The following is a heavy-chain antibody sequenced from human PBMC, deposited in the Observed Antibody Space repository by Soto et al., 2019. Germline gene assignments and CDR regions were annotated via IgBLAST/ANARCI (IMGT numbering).Heavy chain of an antibody. CDR2: ISGSSSYI. CDR1: GFTFSSYN. Sequence: PGGSLRLSCAASGFTFSSYNMNWVRQAPGKGLEWVSSISGSSSYIYYADSVKGRFTISRDNAKNSLYLQMNSLRAEDTAVYYCARELGQKFDYWGQGTLVTVSS. CDR3: ARELGQKFDY. J-gene: IGHJ4*02. V-gene: IGHV3-21*01.